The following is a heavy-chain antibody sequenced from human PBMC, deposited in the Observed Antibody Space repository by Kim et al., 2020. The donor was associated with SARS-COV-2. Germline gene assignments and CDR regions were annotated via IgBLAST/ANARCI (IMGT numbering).Heavy chain of an antibody. CDR3: AKDGKPEYFQH. D-gene: IGHD1-1*01. CDR2: ISYDGSNK. CDR1: GFTFSSYG. V-gene: IGHV3-30*18. Sequence: GGSLRLSCADSGFTFSSYGMHWVRQAPGKGLEWVAVISYDGSNKYYADSVKGRFTISRDNSKNTLYLQMSSLRAEDTAVYYCAKDGKPEYFQHWGQGTLVTVSS. J-gene: IGHJ1*01.